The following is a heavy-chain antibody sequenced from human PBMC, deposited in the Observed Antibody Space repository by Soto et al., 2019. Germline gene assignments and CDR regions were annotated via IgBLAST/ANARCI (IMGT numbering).Heavy chain of an antibody. J-gene: IGHJ5*02. CDR1: GYTFTSYD. CDR3: AGAYCGTDSRCWFDP. V-gene: IGHV1-8*01. Sequence: ASVKVSCKTSGYTFTSYDINWVRQATGQGLEWMGWMSPNSGNTGYAQKFQGRVTMTRDTSIRTAYMELSSLRSEDTAVYYCAGAYCGTDSRCWFDPWGQGTLVTVSS. CDR2: MSPNSGNT. D-gene: IGHD2-21*01.